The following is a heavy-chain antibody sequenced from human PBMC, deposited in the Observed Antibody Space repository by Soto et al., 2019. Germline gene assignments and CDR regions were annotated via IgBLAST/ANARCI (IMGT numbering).Heavy chain of an antibody. CDR2: ISGSGGST. CDR1: GFTFISYA. V-gene: IGHV3-23*01. CDR3: AKDYYDSSGYWSPFFDY. J-gene: IGHJ4*02. Sequence: GGSLRLSCAASGFTFISYAMSWVRQAPGKGLEWVSAISGSGGSTYYADSVKGRFTISRDNSKNTLYLQMNSLGAEDTAVYYCAKDYYDSSGYWSPFFDYWGQGTLVTVSS. D-gene: IGHD3-22*01.